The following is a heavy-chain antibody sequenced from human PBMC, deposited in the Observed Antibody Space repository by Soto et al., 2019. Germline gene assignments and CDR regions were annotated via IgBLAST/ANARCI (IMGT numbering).Heavy chain of an antibody. CDR1: GFSLSNARMG. V-gene: IGHV2-26*01. Sequence: SGPTLMNPTETLTLTCTVSGFSLSNARMGVSWIRQPPGKALEWLAHIFSNDEKSYNTSLKSRLTISKDTSKRQVVLTMTNMDPVDTATYYCARISTPWGTTSGWTGGWFDPWGQGTLVTVSS. CDR3: ARISTPWGTTSGWTGGWFDP. J-gene: IGHJ5*02. CDR2: IFSNDEK. D-gene: IGHD6-19*01.